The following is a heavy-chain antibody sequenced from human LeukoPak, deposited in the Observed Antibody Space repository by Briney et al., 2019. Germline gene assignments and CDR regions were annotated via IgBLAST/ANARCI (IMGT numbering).Heavy chain of an antibody. D-gene: IGHD3-22*01. CDR3: ARDQNLGYYYDSSGYSDY. J-gene: IGHJ4*02. CDR1: GFTFSDYY. Sequence: GGSLRLSCAASGFTFSDYYMSWIRQAPGKGLEWVSYISSSGSTIYYADSVKGRFTISRDNAKNSLYLQMSSLRAEDTAVYYCARDQNLGYYYDSSGYSDYWGQGTLVTVSS. CDR2: ISSSGSTI. V-gene: IGHV3-11*04.